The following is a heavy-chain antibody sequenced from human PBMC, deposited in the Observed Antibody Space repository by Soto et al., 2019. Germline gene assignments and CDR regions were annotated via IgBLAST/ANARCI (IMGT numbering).Heavy chain of an antibody. D-gene: IGHD5-18*01. J-gene: IGHJ6*02. Sequence: GTLGLTCAVSGGSISSSNWWGCVRQPPGKGLEWIGEIYHSGSTNYNPSLKSRVTISVDKSKNQFSLKPSSVTAADTAVYYCARVLRSGYSYGYAYGMDVWGQGTKVTVSS. V-gene: IGHV4-4*02. CDR3: ARVLRSGYSYGYAYGMDV. CDR2: IYHSGST. CDR1: GGSISSSNW.